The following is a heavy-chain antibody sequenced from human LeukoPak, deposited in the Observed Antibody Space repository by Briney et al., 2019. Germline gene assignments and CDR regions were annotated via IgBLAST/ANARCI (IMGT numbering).Heavy chain of an antibody. D-gene: IGHD2-15*01. CDR2: INHSGST. CDR1: GGSFSGYY. V-gene: IGHV4-34*01. J-gene: IGHJ4*02. CDR3: ARAASYCSGGSCYSGEKYYFDY. Sequence: SETLSLTCAVYGGSFSGYYWSWIRQPPGKGLEWIGEINHSGSTNYNPSLKSRVTIPVDTSKNQFSLKLSSVTAADTAVYYCARAASYCSGGSCYSGEKYYFDYWGQGTLVTVSS.